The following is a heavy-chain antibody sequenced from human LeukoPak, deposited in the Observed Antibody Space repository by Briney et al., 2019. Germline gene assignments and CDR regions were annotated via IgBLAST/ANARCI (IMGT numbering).Heavy chain of an antibody. D-gene: IGHD2-21*02. J-gene: IGHJ4*02. CDR3: ARVEVVTATLGYYFDY. V-gene: IGHV4-4*07. CDR2: IYTSGST. Sequence: SETLSLTCTVSGGSISSYYWSWIRQPAGKGLEWIGRIYTSGSTNYNPSLKSRVTISVDTSKNQFSLKLSSVTAADTAVYYCARVEVVTATLGYYFDYWGQGTLVTVSS. CDR1: GGSISSYY.